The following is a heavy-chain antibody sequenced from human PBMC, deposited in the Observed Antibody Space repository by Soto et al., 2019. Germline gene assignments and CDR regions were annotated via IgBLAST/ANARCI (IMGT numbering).Heavy chain of an antibody. Sequence: QVQLQESGPGLVKPSGTLSLTCAVSGVSISTNWWSWVRQPPGKGLEWIGEIYHSGTTNYNPTLLCRGTISIDNCQNPHSLDLTSVTAADTVVYYCARHISVPRTRGFDYWGQGTLVTVSS. CDR3: ARHISVPRTRGFDY. CDR1: GVSISTNW. D-gene: IGHD2-21*01. CDR2: IYHSGTT. V-gene: IGHV4-4*02. J-gene: IGHJ4*02.